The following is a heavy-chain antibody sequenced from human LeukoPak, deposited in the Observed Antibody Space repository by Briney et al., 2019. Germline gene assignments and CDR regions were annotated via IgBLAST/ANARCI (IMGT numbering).Heavy chain of an antibody. D-gene: IGHD3-22*01. CDR1: GYKFNAYW. J-gene: IGHJ3*01. CDR3: ARPNITSYYDSRGYDAFDV. CDR2: IYPDDSDT. Sequence: GESLQISCKGSGYKFNAYWIAWVRQMPGKGLEWMGIIYPDDSDTRYSPSFQGQVTISADKSVSIACLQWSSLKASDTAMYYCARPNITSYYDSRGYDAFDVWGQGTMVIVSS. V-gene: IGHV5-51*01.